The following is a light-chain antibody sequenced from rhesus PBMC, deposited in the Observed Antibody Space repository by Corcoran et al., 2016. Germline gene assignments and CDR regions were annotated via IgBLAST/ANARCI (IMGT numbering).Light chain of an antibody. J-gene: IGKJ4*01. Sequence: DIVMTQTPLSLPVTPGEPASISCRSSQSLLDSDGYTHLHWYLQKPVRSPQLLIYLVSNRASGVPDRFSGSGSGHDLTLKISRVEAEDVGVYYCMQTRQTPLTFGGGTKVEIK. CDR2: LVS. CDR1: QSLLDSDGYTH. V-gene: IGKV2-78*01. CDR3: MQTRQTPLT.